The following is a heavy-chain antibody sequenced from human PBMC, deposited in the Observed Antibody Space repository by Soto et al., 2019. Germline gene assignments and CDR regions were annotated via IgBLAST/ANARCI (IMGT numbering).Heavy chain of an antibody. Sequence: QVQLVQSGAEVKKPGSSVKVSCKASGGTFSSYTISWVRQAPGQGLEWMGRIIPILGIANYAQKFQGRVTITADKSTSTAYMELSSLRSGDTAVYYCARDPGVDTWYFDLWGRGTLVTVSS. CDR3: ARDPGVDTWYFDL. V-gene: IGHV1-69*08. J-gene: IGHJ2*01. D-gene: IGHD5-18*01. CDR1: GGTFSSYT. CDR2: IIPILGIA.